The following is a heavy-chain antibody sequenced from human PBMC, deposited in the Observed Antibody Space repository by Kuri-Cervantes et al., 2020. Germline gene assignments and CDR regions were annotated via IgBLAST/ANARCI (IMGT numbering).Heavy chain of an antibody. Sequence: SVKVSCKASGYTFTSYYMHWVRQAPGQGLEWMGIINPSGGSTNYAQKLQGRVTMTTDTSTSTAYMELRSLRSDDTAVYYCARVGGELRPDDYWGQGTLVTVSS. D-gene: IGHD1-7*01. J-gene: IGHJ4*02. CDR3: ARVGGELRPDDY. CDR2: INPSGGST. CDR1: GYTFTSYY. V-gene: IGHV1-46*01.